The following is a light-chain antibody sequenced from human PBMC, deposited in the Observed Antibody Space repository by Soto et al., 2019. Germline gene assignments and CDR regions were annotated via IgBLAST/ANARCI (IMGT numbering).Light chain of an antibody. CDR3: QQSYSAPLT. Sequence: DIQMTQSPSSLSASIGDRVSITCRASQSIRLYLNWYQQKAGKAPRLLINAASILQSGVPSRFSGSGSGTDFTLTINNLQPEDFATYYCQQSYSAPLTFGGGTNIEIK. CDR1: QSIRLY. V-gene: IGKV1-39*01. CDR2: AAS. J-gene: IGKJ4*01.